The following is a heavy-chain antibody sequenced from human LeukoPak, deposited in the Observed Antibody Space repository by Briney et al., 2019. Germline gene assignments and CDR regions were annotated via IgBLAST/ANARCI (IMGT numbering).Heavy chain of an antibody. D-gene: IGHD3-22*01. CDR3: ARGSGFFLDFDY. CDR1: GFTFSSYA. CDR2: SSGSSSRT. V-gene: IGHV3-23*01. Sequence: GGSLRLSCAASGFTFSSYAMSWVRQAPGKGLEWVSASSGSSSRTYYADSVKGRFTISRDSSKNTLYLQMNSLRVDDAAVYYCARGSGFFLDFDYWGQGTLASVSS. J-gene: IGHJ4*02.